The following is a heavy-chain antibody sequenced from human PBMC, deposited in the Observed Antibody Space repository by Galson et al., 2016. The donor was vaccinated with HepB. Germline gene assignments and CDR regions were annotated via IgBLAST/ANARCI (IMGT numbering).Heavy chain of an antibody. CDR1: GYTFSSFD. CDR3: ARRKGIAVIGMDG. D-gene: IGHD6-19*01. CDR2: MSPNIGNT. Sequence: SVKVSCKATGYTFSSFDINWVRQAPGQGLEWMGWMSPNIGNTGYAQQFQGRVTMTSDTSISTAYMELSSLRSEDTAVYYCARRKGIAVIGMDGWGQGTTVTASS. J-gene: IGHJ6*02. V-gene: IGHV1-8*01.